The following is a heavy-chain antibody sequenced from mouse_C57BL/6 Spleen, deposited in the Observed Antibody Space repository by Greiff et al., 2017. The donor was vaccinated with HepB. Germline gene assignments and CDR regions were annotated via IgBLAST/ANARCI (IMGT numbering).Heavy chain of an antibody. J-gene: IGHJ3*01. D-gene: IGHD2-3*01. V-gene: IGHV1-55*01. CDR3: AREGDGYFSWFAY. CDR2: IYPGSGST. CDR1: GYTFTSYW. Sequence: VQLQQSGAELVKPGASVKMSCKASGYTFTSYWITWVKQRPGQGLEWIGDIYPGSGSTNYNEKFKSKATLTVDTSSSTAYMQLSSLTSEDSAVYYCAREGDGYFSWFAYWGQGTLVTVSA.